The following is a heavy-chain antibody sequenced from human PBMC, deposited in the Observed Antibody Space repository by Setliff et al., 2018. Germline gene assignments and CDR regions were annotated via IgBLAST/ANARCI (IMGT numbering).Heavy chain of an antibody. CDR1: GGSISSSSYY. V-gene: IGHV4-39*07. D-gene: IGHD3-22*01. CDR2: IHSGTT. J-gene: IGHJ4*02. Sequence: SETLSLTCTVSGGSISSSSYYWGWIRQPPGKGLEWIGSIHSGTTYYNPSLKSRVTISVDTSKNQFSLKLSSVTAADTAVYYCARVGGHQTYSSGRFDYWGQGTLVTVSS. CDR3: ARVGGHQTYSSGRFDY.